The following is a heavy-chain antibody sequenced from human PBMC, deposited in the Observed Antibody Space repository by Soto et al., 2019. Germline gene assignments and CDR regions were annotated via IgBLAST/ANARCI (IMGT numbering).Heavy chain of an antibody. Sequence: VQLVESGGGLIRPGGSLRLSCAASGFTFSDAWMNWVRQAPGKGLQWVGRIYTKTEGGTTDYAAPVKGRFTISRDDSINMVYLQLNSLKAEDAAVYYCTTGGLVYARYDYWGQGTLVTVSS. CDR3: TTGGLVYARYDY. CDR1: GFTFSDAW. V-gene: IGHV3-15*01. CDR2: IYTKTEGGTT. D-gene: IGHD2-8*01. J-gene: IGHJ4*02.